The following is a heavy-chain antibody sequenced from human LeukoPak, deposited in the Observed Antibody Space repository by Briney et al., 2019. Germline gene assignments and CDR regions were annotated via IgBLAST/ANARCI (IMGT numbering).Heavy chain of an antibody. J-gene: IGHJ4*02. Sequence: GGSLRLSCVASAFTFSSYSMHWVRQPPGQGLVWVSHIYSDGSGTSYADSVKGRFTISRDNSKNTLYLQMNSLRAEDTAVYFCAKERDGFRTYYFDYWGQGTLVTVSS. V-gene: IGHV3-74*01. CDR3: AKERDGFRTYYFDY. CDR1: AFTFSSYS. D-gene: IGHD5-24*01. CDR2: IYSDGSGT.